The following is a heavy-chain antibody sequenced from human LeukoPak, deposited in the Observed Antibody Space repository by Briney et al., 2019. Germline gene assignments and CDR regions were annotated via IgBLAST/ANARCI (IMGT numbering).Heavy chain of an antibody. D-gene: IGHD5-24*01. CDR2: INHSGST. CDR1: GGSFSGYY. J-gene: IGHJ4*02. V-gene: IGHV4-34*01. CDR3: ARVVGLATTDY. Sequence: SETLSLTCAVYGGSFSGYYWSWIRQPPGKGLEWIGEINHSGSTNYNPSLKSRVTISVDTSKNQFSLKLSSVTAADTAVYYCARVVGLATTDYWGQGTLVTVSS.